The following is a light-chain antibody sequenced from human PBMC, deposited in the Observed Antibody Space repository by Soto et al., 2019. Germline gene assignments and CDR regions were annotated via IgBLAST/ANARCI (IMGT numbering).Light chain of an antibody. J-gene: IGLJ1*01. CDR3: KSYEGSNIYV. Sequence: LTQPPSASGSPGQSVTISCTGTSSDVGGYNYISWYQQHPGKAPKLMIYEVNKRPSGVPDRFSGSKSGNTASLTVSGLQAEDEADYYCKSYEGSNIYVFGTGTKVTVL. V-gene: IGLV2-8*01. CDR2: EVN. CDR1: SSDVGGYNY.